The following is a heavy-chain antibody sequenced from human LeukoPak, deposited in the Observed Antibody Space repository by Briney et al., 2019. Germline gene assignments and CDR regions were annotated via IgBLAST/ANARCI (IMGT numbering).Heavy chain of an antibody. V-gene: IGHV3-66*01. Sequence: GGSLRLSCAASGFTVSTNYMSWVRQAPGQGLEWVSVLYSGGSAYYADSVRGRFTISRDNSRNTLYLQMNSLRVEDTAVYYCERDSHKGFWGQGTLVTVSS. CDR2: LYSGGSA. CDR3: ERDSHKGF. J-gene: IGHJ4*02. CDR1: GFTVSTNY.